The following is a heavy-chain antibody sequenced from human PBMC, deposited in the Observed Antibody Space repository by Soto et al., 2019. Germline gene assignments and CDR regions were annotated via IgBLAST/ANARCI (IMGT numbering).Heavy chain of an antibody. V-gene: IGHV4-59*01. Sequence: SETLSLTCTVSGGSTSSNYWTWIRQPPGKGLEWIGYVYNSGSTNYNPSLKSRVTISEDTSKSQFSLKVNSMTAADMAVYYCARYRREAVAGYTLDNWGQGILVTVSS. CDR1: GGSTSSNY. CDR2: VYNSGST. J-gene: IGHJ4*02. D-gene: IGHD6-13*01. CDR3: ARYRREAVAGYTLDN.